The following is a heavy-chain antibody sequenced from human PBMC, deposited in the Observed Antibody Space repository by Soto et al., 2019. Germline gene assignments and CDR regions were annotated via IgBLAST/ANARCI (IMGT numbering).Heavy chain of an antibody. V-gene: IGHV3-30*18. J-gene: IGHJ6*02. CDR2: ISYDGSNK. CDR3: AKEYTRYSGSYYYYYGMDV. CDR1: GFTFSSYG. Sequence: GGSLRLSCAASGFTFSSYGMHWVRQAPGKGLEWVAVISYDGSNKYYADSVKGRFTISRDNSKNTLYLQMNSLRAEDTAVYYCAKEYTRYSGSYYYYYGMDVWGQGTTVTVSS. D-gene: IGHD1-26*01.